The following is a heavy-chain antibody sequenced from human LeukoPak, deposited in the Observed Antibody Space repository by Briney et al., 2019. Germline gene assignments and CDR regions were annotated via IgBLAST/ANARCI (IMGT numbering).Heavy chain of an antibody. D-gene: IGHD3-9*01. Sequence: SETLSLTCTVSGGSISSYYWSWIRQPPGKGLEWIGYFYYSGSTNYNPSLKSRVTISVDTSKNQFSLKLSSVTAADTAVYYCARLLYYDILTGYYAFDIWGQGTMVTVSS. V-gene: IGHV4-59*08. CDR3: ARLLYYDILTGYYAFDI. CDR1: GGSISSYY. CDR2: FYYSGST. J-gene: IGHJ3*02.